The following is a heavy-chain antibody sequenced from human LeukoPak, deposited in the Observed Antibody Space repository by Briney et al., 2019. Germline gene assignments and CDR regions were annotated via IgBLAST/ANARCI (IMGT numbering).Heavy chain of an antibody. CDR1: GGSISDYH. V-gene: IGHV4-59*01. D-gene: IGHD3-22*01. Sequence: SETLSLTCTVSGGSISDYHWSWIRQPPGKGLEYIGYIYNSGRTFYNPSLKSRVTISADTSKKQFSLKLTSVTAADTAVYYCARVSGYYDSSGYYYDLAYFDYWGQGTLVTVSS. CDR3: ARVSGYYDSSGYYYDLAYFDY. CDR2: IYNSGRT. J-gene: IGHJ4*02.